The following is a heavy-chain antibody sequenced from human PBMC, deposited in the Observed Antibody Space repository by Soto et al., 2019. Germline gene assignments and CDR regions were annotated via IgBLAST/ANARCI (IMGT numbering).Heavy chain of an antibody. CDR2: ISSSSSYI. D-gene: IGHD3-3*01. CDR1: GFTFSSYS. V-gene: IGHV3-21*01. Sequence: GGSLRLSCAASGFTFSSYSMNWVRQAPGKGLEWVSSISSSSSYIYYADSVKGRFTISRDNAKNSLYLQMNSLRAEDTAVYYCARAPYYDFWSGYYPDYWGQGTLVTVSS. CDR3: ARAPYYDFWSGYYPDY. J-gene: IGHJ4*02.